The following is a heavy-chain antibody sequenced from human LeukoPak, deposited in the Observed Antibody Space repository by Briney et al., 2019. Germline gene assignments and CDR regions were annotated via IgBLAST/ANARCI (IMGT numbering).Heavy chain of an antibody. J-gene: IGHJ4*02. CDR1: GFTLSDYY. V-gene: IGHV3-11*04. D-gene: IGHD6-19*01. CDR3: ARAGRDLIAVAGSDY. Sequence: PGGSLRLSCAASGFTLSDYYMSWIRQAPGKGLEWVSYISSSSSTIYYADSVKGRFTISRDNAKNSLYLQMNSLRAEDTAVYYCARAGRDLIAVAGSDYWGQGTLVTVSS. CDR2: ISSSSSTI.